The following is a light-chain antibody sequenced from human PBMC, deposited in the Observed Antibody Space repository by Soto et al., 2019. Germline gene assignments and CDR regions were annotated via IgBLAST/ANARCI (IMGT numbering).Light chain of an antibody. Sequence: DTQITQSTSTVSASVGDRVTITCRASQYISTWLAWYQQKPGKAPKLLIHDASSLESGVPSRFSGRGSGTEFTLTISSLQPEDFATYYCQQLNSYLTITFGQGTRLEIK. CDR3: QQLNSYLTIT. V-gene: IGKV1-5*01. J-gene: IGKJ5*01. CDR2: DAS. CDR1: QYISTW.